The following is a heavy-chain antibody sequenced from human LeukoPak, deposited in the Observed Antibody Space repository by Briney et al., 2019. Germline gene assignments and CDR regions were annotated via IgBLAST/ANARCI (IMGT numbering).Heavy chain of an antibody. V-gene: IGHV4-59*01. D-gene: IGHD3-22*01. CDR3: ARGTMMVGP. CDR2: IYYSGST. Sequence: SETLSLTCTVSGGSISGYYWSWLRQPPGKGLEWIGYIYYSGSTNYNPSLKSRVTISVDTSKNQFSLKLSSVTAADTAVYYCARGTMMVGPWGQGTLVTVSS. CDR1: GGSISGYY. J-gene: IGHJ5*02.